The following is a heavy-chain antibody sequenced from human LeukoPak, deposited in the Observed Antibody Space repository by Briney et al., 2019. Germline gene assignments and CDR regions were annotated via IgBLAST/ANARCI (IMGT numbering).Heavy chain of an antibody. CDR3: ARGRGTAMVKSAFDS. CDR1: GFTFSSYW. CDR2: INSDGSST. Sequence: GGSLRLSCAASGFTFSSYWMNWVRQAPGKGLVWVSRINSDGSSTSYADSVKGRFTISRDNAKNTLYLQMNSLRAEDTAVYYCARGRGTAMVKSAFDSWGQGTMVTVSS. J-gene: IGHJ3*02. D-gene: IGHD5-18*01. V-gene: IGHV3-74*01.